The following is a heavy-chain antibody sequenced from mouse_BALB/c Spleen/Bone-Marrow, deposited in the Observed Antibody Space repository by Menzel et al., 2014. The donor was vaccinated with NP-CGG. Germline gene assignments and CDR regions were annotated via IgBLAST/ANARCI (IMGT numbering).Heavy chain of an antibody. D-gene: IGHD3-1*01. J-gene: IGHJ4*01. CDR3: TRGQLGLPSMDY. Sequence: LQQPGSELVRPGASVKLSCKASGYTFTSYWMHWVKQRPGQGLEWIGNVYPGSGSTNYDEKFKSKATLTVDTSSSTAYMQLSSLTSEDSAVYYCTRGQLGLPSMDYWGQGTSVTVSS. V-gene: IGHV1S22*01. CDR1: GYTFTSYW. CDR2: VYPGSGST.